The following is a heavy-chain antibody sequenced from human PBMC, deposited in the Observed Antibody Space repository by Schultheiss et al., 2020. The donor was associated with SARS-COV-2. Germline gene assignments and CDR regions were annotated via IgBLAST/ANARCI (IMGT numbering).Heavy chain of an antibody. Sequence: GGSLRLSCAASGFTFSSYAMSWVRQAPGKGLEWVSAISGSGVSTYYADSVKGRFTVSRDNSKNTLYLQMNSLRAEDTAVYYCARDRCGGDCYPVGNWFDPWGQGTLVTVSS. V-gene: IGHV3-23*01. CDR2: ISGSGVST. CDR3: ARDRCGGDCYPVGNWFDP. J-gene: IGHJ5*02. CDR1: GFTFSSYA. D-gene: IGHD2-21*01.